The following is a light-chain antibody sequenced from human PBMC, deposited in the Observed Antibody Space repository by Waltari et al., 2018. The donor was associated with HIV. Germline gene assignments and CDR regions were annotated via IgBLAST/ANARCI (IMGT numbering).Light chain of an antibody. Sequence: SYEVTQPPSVSVSPGQTASITCSGHKLGNKYTAWYQQKPGQSPVLVIYEDNKRRSGTPERFSCSNAGDTATLTISGTQAMDEADYYCQAWDSSTVVFGGGTRLTVL. CDR3: QAWDSSTVV. CDR2: EDN. V-gene: IGLV3-1*01. J-gene: IGLJ2*01. CDR1: KLGNKY.